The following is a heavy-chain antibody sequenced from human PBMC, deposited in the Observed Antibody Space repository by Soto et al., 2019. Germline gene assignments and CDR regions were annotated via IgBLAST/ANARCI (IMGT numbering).Heavy chain of an antibody. J-gene: IGHJ4*02. CDR2: IYWDDVK. CDR3: ARKGSGDYALDY. CDR1: GFSLSTSGVG. V-gene: IGHV2-5*02. Sequence: QITLKESGATLVKPTQTLTLTCTRSGFSLSTSGVGVGWIRQSPGKALEWLAVIYWDDVKHYSPSLERRLTITKDTSESEVVLTMTNMDPVDTATYYCARKGSGDYALDYWGQGILVTVSS. D-gene: IGHD4-17*01.